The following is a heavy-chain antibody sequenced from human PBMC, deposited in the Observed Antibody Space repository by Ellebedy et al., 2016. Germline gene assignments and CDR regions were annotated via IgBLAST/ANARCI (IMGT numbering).Heavy chain of an antibody. V-gene: IGHV3-21*01. CDR3: AREIGVVVARWFDP. CDR1: GFTFNIAG. J-gene: IGHJ5*02. Sequence: GESLKISXAASGFTFNIAGMTWVRQAPGKGLEWVATIVFSGTATYYSDSVKGRFIISRDNAKNSLFLQMNSLRDEDTAVYYCAREIGVVVARWFDPWGQGTLVTVSS. D-gene: IGHD2-15*01. CDR2: IVFSGTAT.